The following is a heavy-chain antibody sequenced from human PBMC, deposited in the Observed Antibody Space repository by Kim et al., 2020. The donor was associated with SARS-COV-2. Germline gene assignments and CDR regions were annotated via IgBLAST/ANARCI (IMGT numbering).Heavy chain of an antibody. CDR2: IDPSDSYT. V-gene: IGHV5-10-1*01. CDR1: GYSFTSYW. D-gene: IGHD2-15*01. CDR3: AMGLCSGGSCYSVVYGMDV. Sequence: GESLKISCKGSGYSFTSYWISWVRQMPGKGLEWMGRIDPSDSYTNYSPSFQGHVTISADKSISTAYLQWSSLKASDTAMYYCAMGLCSGGSCYSVVYGMDVWGQGTTVTVSS. J-gene: IGHJ6*02.